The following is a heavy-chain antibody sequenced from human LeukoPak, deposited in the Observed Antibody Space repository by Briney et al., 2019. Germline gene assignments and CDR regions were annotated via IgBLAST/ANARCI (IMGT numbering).Heavy chain of an antibody. J-gene: IGHJ6*02. CDR2: INSDGSST. D-gene: IGHD4-11*01. Sequence: GGSLRLSCAASGFTFNKYAMSWVRQAPGKGLVWVSRINSDGSSTSYADSVKGRFTVSRDNAKNSLYLQMNSLRAEDTAVYYCARVPTTYGMDVWGQGTTVTVSS. V-gene: IGHV3-74*01. CDR1: GFTFNKYA. CDR3: ARVPTTYGMDV.